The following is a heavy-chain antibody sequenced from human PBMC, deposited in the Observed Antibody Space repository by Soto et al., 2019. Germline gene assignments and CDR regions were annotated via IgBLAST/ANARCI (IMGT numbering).Heavy chain of an antibody. CDR2: IYYSGST. CDR1: GGSISSYY. CDR3: AREDRGSHLDY. Sequence: SETLSLTCTVSGGSISSYYWSWIRQPPGKGLEWIGYIYYSGSTNYNPSLKSRVTISVDTSKNQFSLKLSSVTAADTAVYYCAREDRGSHLDYWGQGTLVTVSS. D-gene: IGHD1-26*01. J-gene: IGHJ4*02. V-gene: IGHV4-59*01.